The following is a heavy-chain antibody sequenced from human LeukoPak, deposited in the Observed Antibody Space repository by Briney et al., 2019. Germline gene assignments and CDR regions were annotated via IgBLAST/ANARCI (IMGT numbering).Heavy chain of an antibody. Sequence: SETLTLTCTVSGGSSSSYYWSWIRQPPGKGLEWIGYIYYSGSTNYNPSLKSRVTMSVDTSKNQFSLKLSSVTAAGTAVYYCARRSDRNSSPLRSWGQGTLVTVSS. CDR3: ARRSDRNSSPLRS. CDR1: GGSSSSYY. V-gene: IGHV4-59*12. CDR2: IYYSGST. D-gene: IGHD6-19*01. J-gene: IGHJ5*02.